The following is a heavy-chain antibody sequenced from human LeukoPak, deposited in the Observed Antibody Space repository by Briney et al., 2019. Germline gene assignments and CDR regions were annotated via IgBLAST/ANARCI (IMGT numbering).Heavy chain of an antibody. J-gene: IGHJ4*02. V-gene: IGHV3-9*01. CDR3: AKDREGLGNDYFDY. CDR2: ISWNSGSI. Sequence: GRSLRLSCAASGFTFDDYAMHWVRQAPGKGLEWVSGISWNSGSIGYADSVKGRFTVSRDNAKNSLYLQMNSLRAEDTALYYCAKDREGLGNDYFDYWGKGTLVTVSS. CDR1: GFTFDDYA.